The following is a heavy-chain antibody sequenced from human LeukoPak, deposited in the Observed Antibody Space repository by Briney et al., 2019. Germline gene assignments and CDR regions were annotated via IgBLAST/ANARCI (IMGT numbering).Heavy chain of an antibody. CDR1: GGSISSGHYF. J-gene: IGHJ4*02. CDR2: IYTSGST. CDR3: ARDRWGRGIAAAGRGYYFDY. D-gene: IGHD6-13*01. V-gene: IGHV4-61*02. Sequence: SETLSLTCTVSGGSISSGHYFWTWIRQPAGKGLEWIGRIYTSGSTNYNPSLKSRVTMSVDTSKNQFSLKLSSVTAADTAVYYCARDRWGRGIAAAGRGYYFDYWGQGTLVTVSS.